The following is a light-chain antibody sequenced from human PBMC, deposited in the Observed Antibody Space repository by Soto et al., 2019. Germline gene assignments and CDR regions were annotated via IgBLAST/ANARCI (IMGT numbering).Light chain of an antibody. CDR3: SSYAGSNNLDV. Sequence: QSALTQPPSASGSPGQSVTISCTGTSSDVGAYKYVSWYQQHPGKAPKLMIYEVNKRPSGVPDRFSGSKSDNTASLTVSGLQAEDEADYYCSSYAGSNNLDVFGTGTKLTVL. CDR2: EVN. V-gene: IGLV2-8*01. CDR1: SSDVGAYKY. J-gene: IGLJ1*01.